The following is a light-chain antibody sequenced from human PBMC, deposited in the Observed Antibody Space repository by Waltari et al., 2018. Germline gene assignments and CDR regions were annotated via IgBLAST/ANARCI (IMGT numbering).Light chain of an antibody. Sequence: DIQVTQSPSSLSAPVGDRVSITCRGSQSIGNYLNWYQHKPGKAPKLLIYSASSLQSGVPSRFSSIGSGADFTLTITSLQPEDFATYYCQETYSSPPSTFGPGTKVESK. CDR3: QETYSSPPST. CDR1: QSIGNY. J-gene: IGKJ1*01. V-gene: IGKV1-39*01. CDR2: SAS.